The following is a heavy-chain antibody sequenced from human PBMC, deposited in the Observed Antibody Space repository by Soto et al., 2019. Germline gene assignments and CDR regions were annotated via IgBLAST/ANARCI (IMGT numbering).Heavy chain of an antibody. J-gene: IGHJ4*02. CDR1: GGSISSGGYY. V-gene: IGHV4-31*03. D-gene: IGHD6-6*01. Sequence: QVQLQESGPGLVKPSQTLSLTCTVSGGSISSGGYYWSWIRQHPGKGLEWIGYIYYSGSTYYNPSLKSRVTIAADTSKNRFSLKLSSVTAADTAVYYCARWEEGIAARHFDYWGQGTLVTVSS. CDR3: ARWEEGIAARHFDY. CDR2: IYYSGST.